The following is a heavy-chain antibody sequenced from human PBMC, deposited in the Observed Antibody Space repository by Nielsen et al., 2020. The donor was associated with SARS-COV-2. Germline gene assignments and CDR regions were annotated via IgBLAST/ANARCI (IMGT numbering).Heavy chain of an antibody. V-gene: IGHV1-18*04. D-gene: IGHD4-17*01. J-gene: IGHJ5*02. CDR1: GYTFTSYY. CDR2: ISAYNGNT. Sequence: ASVKVSCKASGYTFTSYYMHWVRQAPGQGLEWMGWISAYNGNTNYAQKLQGRVTMTTDTSTSTAYMELRSLRSDDTAVYYCARGSDYGDYYWFDPWGQGTLVTVSS. CDR3: ARGSDYGDYYWFDP.